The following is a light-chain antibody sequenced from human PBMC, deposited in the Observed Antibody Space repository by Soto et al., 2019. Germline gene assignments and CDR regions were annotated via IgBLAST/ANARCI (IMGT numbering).Light chain of an antibody. CDR1: SSDVGYYNY. V-gene: IGLV2-14*01. J-gene: IGLJ1*01. CDR2: EVS. Sequence: QSVLTQPASVSGSPGQSITISCTGTSSDVGYYNYVSWYQQHPGKAPKLMIYEVSYRPSGVSNRFSGSKSGNTASLTISGLQAEDEADYYCSSYTSSSTDVFGTGTKLTVL. CDR3: SSYTSSSTDV.